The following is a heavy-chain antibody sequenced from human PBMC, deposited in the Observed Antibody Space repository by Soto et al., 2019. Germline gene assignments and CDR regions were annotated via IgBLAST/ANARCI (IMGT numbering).Heavy chain of an antibody. J-gene: IGHJ4*02. CDR2: IYHSGST. Sequence: PSETLSLTCAASGGSISSGGYSWSWIRQPPGKGLEWIGYIYHSGSTYYNPSLKSRVTISVDRSKNQFSLKLSSVTAADTAVYYCARDRNDLPDYWGQGTLVTVSS. D-gene: IGHD3-16*01. CDR1: GGSISSGGYS. CDR3: ARDRNDLPDY. V-gene: IGHV4-30-2*01.